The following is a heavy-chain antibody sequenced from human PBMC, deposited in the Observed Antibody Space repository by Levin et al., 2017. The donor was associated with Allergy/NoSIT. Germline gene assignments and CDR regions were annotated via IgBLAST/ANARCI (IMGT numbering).Heavy chain of an antibody. Sequence: LSLPCAASGFTFRSYWMHWVRQPPGKGLVWVSRINSDGSSTNYADSVKGRFTIPRDNAKNTLYRQMHSLRAEDTAVYYCAREPVDIQVVATRNYYYYYGMDVWGQGTTVTVSS. CDR1: GFTFRSYW. V-gene: IGHV3-74*01. CDR2: INSDGSST. J-gene: IGHJ6*02. CDR3: AREPVDIQVVATRNYYYYYGMDV. D-gene: IGHD5-12*01.